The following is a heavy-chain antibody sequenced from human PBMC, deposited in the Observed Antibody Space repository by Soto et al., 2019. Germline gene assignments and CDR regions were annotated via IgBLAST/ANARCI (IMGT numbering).Heavy chain of an antibody. Sequence: PSETLSLTCTLSAGSISSGGYYWSWIRQHPGKGRKWIGYIYYSGSTYYNPSLKSRVTISVYTSKNQFSLKLSSVTAAATAVYYCARDIAARRDYYYGMDGWRQGTTVTVSS. J-gene: IGHJ6*02. CDR2: IYYSGST. CDR3: ARDIAARRDYYYGMDG. V-gene: IGHV4-31*03. D-gene: IGHD6-6*01. CDR1: AGSISSGGYY.